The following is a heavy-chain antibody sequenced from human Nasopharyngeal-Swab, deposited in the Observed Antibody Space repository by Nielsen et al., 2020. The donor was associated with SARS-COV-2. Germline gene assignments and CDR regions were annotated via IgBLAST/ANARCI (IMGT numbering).Heavy chain of an antibody. CDR2: IYRSGSG. J-gene: IGHJ6*03. CDR1: GASLSSVQW. V-gene: IGHV4-4*02. Sequence: SETLSLTCSVSGASLSSVQWWSWARQSPGKGLEWIGEIYRSGSGNYNPSLKSRVTLSVDKSKNQVSLKLNSVTAADTAVYYCARDLQGMNYMDVWGKGTTVTVSS. CDR3: ARDLQGMNYMDV. D-gene: IGHD3-10*01.